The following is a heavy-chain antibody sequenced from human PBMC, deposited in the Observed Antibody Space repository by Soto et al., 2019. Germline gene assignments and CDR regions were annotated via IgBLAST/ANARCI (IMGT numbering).Heavy chain of an antibody. CDR2: IYYSGST. CDR1: GGSISSYY. Sequence: PSETLSLTCTVSGGSISSYYWSWIGRPPGKGLEWIGYIYYSGSTNYNPSLKSRVTISVDTSRNQFSLKLSSVTAADTAVYYCARERYGYSSGWYKGHYYGMDVWGQGTTVT. CDR3: ARERYGYSSGWYKGHYYGMDV. J-gene: IGHJ6*02. V-gene: IGHV4-59*01. D-gene: IGHD6-19*01.